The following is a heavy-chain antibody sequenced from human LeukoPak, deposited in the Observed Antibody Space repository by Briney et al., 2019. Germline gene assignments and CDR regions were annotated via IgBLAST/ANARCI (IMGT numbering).Heavy chain of an antibody. CDR1: GFSFATYA. D-gene: IGHD6-19*01. Sequence: GGSLRLSCAASGFSFATYAMTWVRQAPGKGLEWVSAIADSGGVTYYADSVKGRFTISRDNSKNTLYLQMNSLRAEDTAVYYCAKDLEAVAAYFDYWGQGTLVTVSS. CDR2: IADSGGVT. J-gene: IGHJ4*02. V-gene: IGHV3-23*01. CDR3: AKDLEAVAAYFDY.